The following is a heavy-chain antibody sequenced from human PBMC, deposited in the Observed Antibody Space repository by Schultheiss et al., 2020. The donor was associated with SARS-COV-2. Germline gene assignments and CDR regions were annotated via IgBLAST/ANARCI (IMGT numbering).Heavy chain of an antibody. Sequence: SETLSLTCVVYGGSFSDYYWSWIRQHPGKGLEWIGYIYYSGSTYYNPSLKSRVTISVDTSKNQFSLKLSSVTAADTAVYYCARGPYGDYGSPFGYWGQGTLVTVSS. CDR1: GGSFSDYY. V-gene: IGHV4-31*11. D-gene: IGHD4-17*01. CDR2: IYYSGST. CDR3: ARGPYGDYGSPFGY. J-gene: IGHJ4*02.